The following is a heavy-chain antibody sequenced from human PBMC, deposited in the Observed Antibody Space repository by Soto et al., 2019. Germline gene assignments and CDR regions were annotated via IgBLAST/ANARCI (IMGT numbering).Heavy chain of an antibody. J-gene: IGHJ4*02. CDR2: ISTYNGNT. D-gene: IGHD3-10*01. Sequence: QVQLVQSGAEVKKPGASVKVSCKASGYTFTSYGISWVRQAPGQGPDWMGWISTYNGNTKYAQKLQGRVPMTTDTSASTAYMERGSLRSDDTAVFYCAREMVRGVGSDYWGQGTLVTVSS. CDR1: GYTFTSYG. V-gene: IGHV1-18*01. CDR3: AREMVRGVGSDY.